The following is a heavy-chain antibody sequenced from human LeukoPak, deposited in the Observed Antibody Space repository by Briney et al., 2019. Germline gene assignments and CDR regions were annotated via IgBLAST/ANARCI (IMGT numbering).Heavy chain of an antibody. CDR3: ARDPPYYYDSSGYYYVFDY. Sequence: GASVKVSCKASGGTFSSYAISWVRQAPGQGLEWMGRIIPILGIANYAQKFQGRVTITADKSTSTACMELSSLRSEDTAVYYCARDPPYYYDSSGYYYVFDYWGQGTLVTVSS. CDR1: GGTFSSYA. D-gene: IGHD3-22*01. J-gene: IGHJ4*02. CDR2: IIPILGIA. V-gene: IGHV1-69*04.